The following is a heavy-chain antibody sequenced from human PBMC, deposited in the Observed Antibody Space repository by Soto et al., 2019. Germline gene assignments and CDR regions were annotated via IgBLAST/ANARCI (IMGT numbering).Heavy chain of an antibody. Sequence: PSETLSLTCTVSGGSISSGDYYWSWIRQPPGKGLEWIGYIYYSGSTYYNPSLKSRVTISVDTSKNQFSLKPSSVTAADTAVYYCASYDSSGYYTPSGFGYWGQGTLVTVSS. CDR3: ASYDSSGYYTPSGFGY. J-gene: IGHJ4*02. D-gene: IGHD3-22*01. CDR1: GGSISSGDYY. V-gene: IGHV4-30-4*01. CDR2: IYYSGST.